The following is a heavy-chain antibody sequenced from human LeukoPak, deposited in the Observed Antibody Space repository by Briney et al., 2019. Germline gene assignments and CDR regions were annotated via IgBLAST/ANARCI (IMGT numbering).Heavy chain of an antibody. V-gene: IGHV3-30*18. Sequence: GGSLRLSCAASGFTFSNYAMHWVRRAPGKGLEWVAITSHDGRKNNYADSVKGRFTISRDSSENTVYLQMNSLRAEDTAVYYCAKDGISRGSGSYYVKWGQGTLVAVSS. D-gene: IGHD3-10*01. J-gene: IGHJ4*02. CDR3: AKDGISRGSGSYYVK. CDR2: TSHDGRKN. CDR1: GFTFSNYA.